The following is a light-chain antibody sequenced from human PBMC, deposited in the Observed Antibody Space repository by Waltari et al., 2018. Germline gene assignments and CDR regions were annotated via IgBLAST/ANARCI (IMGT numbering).Light chain of an antibody. CDR2: ADT. J-gene: IGLJ2*01. Sequence: SYVLTQPPSVSVAPGQTARIPCGGNNIGRRTVHWYQQRPGQAPVLVVYADTDRPSGIPERFSGSNSGDTATLTISRVEAGDGADYYCHVWDSSSDPVVFGGGTKLTVL. V-gene: IGLV3-21*02. CDR1: NIGRRT. CDR3: HVWDSSSDPVV.